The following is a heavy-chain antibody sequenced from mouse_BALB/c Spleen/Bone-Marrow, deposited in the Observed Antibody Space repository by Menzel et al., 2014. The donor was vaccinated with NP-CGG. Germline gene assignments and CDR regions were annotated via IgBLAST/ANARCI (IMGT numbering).Heavy chain of an antibody. CDR2: INPGSGGT. J-gene: IGHJ1*01. V-gene: IGHV1-54*01. CDR1: GYAFTNYL. Sequence: QVQLQQSGAELVRPGTSVKVSCKASGYAFTNYLIEWVKQRPGQSLEWIGVINPGSGGTNYNEKFKGKATLTADKSYSTAYMQLSSLTSDDSAVYFCARELGRWYFDVWGAGTTVTVSS. CDR3: ARELGRWYFDV. D-gene: IGHD4-1*01.